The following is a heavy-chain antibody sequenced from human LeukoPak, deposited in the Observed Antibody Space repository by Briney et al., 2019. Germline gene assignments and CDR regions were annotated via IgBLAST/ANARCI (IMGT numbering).Heavy chain of an antibody. CDR3: ARARGGSGYYGSGSYPYYFDY. V-gene: IGHV4-59*01. Sequence: SETLSLTCTVSGGSISSYYWSWIRQPPGKGLEWIGYIYYSGSTNYNPSLKSRVTISVDTSKNQFSLKLSSVTAADTAVYYCARARGGSGYYGSGSYPYYFDYWGQGTLVTASS. CDR1: GGSISSYY. J-gene: IGHJ4*02. CDR2: IYYSGST. D-gene: IGHD3-10*01.